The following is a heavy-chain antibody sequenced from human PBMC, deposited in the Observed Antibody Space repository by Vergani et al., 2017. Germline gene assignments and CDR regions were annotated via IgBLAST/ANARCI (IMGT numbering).Heavy chain of an antibody. CDR1: GGSISSGGYY. J-gene: IGHJ4*02. V-gene: IGHV4-31*03. D-gene: IGHD3-22*01. CDR3: ARDAYYYDSTGSLVFDY. CDR2: IYYSGST. Sequence: QVQLQESGPGLVKPSQTLSLTCTVSGGSISSGGYYWSWIRQHPGKGLEWIGYIYYSGSTYYNPSLKSRVTISVDTSKNQFSLKRSAVTAADTAVYYCARDAYYYDSTGSLVFDYWGPGTLVTVSS.